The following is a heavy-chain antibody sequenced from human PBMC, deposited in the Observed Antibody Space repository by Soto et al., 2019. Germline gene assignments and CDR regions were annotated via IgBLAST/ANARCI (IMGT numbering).Heavy chain of an antibody. CDR3: AKRAFYGSGIPNYYGMDV. CDR1: GFTFSNYA. V-gene: IGHV3-23*01. CDR2: ISGTGGGT. Sequence: GGSLRLSCAASGFTFSNYAMTWVRQAPGKGLEWVSVISGTGGGTNNADSAKGRFTTSRKNSKNTLYLQMNSLKAEETTEYNCAKRAFYGSGIPNYYGMDVWGQGTAVTVSS. J-gene: IGHJ6*02. D-gene: IGHD3-10*01.